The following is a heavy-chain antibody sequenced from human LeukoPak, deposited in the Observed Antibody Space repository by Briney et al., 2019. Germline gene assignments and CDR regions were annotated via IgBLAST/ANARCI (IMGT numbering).Heavy chain of an antibody. CDR2: ISAYNGNT. D-gene: IGHD3-22*01. Sequence: ASVKVSCKASGYTFTSYGISWVRQAPGQGLEWMGWISAYNGNTNYAQKLQGRVTMTTDTSTSTPYMELRSLRSDDTAVYYCARYYYDSSGYYHRRYYFDYWGQGTLVTVSS. CDR3: ARYYYDSSGYYHRRYYFDY. CDR1: GYTFTSYG. J-gene: IGHJ4*02. V-gene: IGHV1-18*01.